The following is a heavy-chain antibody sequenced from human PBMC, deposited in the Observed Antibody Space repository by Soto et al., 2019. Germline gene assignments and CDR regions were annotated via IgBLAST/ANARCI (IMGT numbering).Heavy chain of an antibody. Sequence: QVQLEQSGAEVKTLGSSVKVSCKASGDTFNKYAISWVRQAPGQGLEWMGGIIPIFGTANYAPQFQDRVTITADEATSPAYMELTSLKSDDTAVYFCARGARFLEWLSFYHWGQGTLVTVSS. D-gene: IGHD3-3*01. CDR2: IIPIFGTA. J-gene: IGHJ4*02. CDR3: ARGARFLEWLSFYH. CDR1: GDTFNKYA. V-gene: IGHV1-69*12.